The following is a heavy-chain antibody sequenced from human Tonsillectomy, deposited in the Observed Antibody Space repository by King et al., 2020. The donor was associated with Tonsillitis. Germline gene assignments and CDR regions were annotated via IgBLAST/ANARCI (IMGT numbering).Heavy chain of an antibody. CDR2: ISYDGGNK. CDR1: GFTFSSYT. D-gene: IGHD1-1*01. J-gene: IGHJ6*03. Sequence: QLVQSGGGVVQPGRSLRLSCAASGFTFSSYTLHWVRQAPGKGLEWVALISYDGGNKYSADSVKGRFTISRDNSKNTLYLQMNSLRAEDTAVYYCARGTGTDYYYYYMDVWGKGTTVTVSS. V-gene: IGHV3-30-3*01. CDR3: ARGTGTDYYYYYMDV.